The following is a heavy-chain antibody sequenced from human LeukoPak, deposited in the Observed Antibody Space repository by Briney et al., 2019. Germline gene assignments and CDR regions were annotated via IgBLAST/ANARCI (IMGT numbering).Heavy chain of an antibody. V-gene: IGHV4-59*01. D-gene: IGHD2-2*02. CDR1: GGSISGYY. J-gene: IGHJ4*02. CDR2: IYYSGST. Sequence: SETLSLTCTVSGGSISGYYWSWIRQPPGKGLEWIGYIYYSGSTNYNPSLKSRVTISVDTSKNQFSLKLSSVTAADTAVYYCARDPCSSTSCYIGGFDYWGQGTLVTVSS. CDR3: ARDPCSSTSCYIGGFDY.